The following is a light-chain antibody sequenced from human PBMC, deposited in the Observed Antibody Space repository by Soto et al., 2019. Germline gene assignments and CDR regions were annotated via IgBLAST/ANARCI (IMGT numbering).Light chain of an antibody. CDR3: TSYTRSSYIRV. CDR1: SRDVGSYNY. Sequence: QSVLTQPASVSGSPGQSITISCTGTSRDVGSYNYVSWYQQHPGRAPKLMIYEVSNRPSGVSNRFSGSKSDNTASLTISGLQAEDEADYYCTSYTRSSYIRVFGGGTKLTVL. CDR2: EVS. J-gene: IGLJ3*02. V-gene: IGLV2-14*01.